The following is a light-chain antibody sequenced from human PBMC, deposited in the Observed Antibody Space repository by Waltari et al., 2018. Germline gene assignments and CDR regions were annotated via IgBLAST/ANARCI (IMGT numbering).Light chain of an antibody. CDR3: HQYMSAPLT. V-gene: IGKV4-1*01. J-gene: IGKJ4*01. Sequence: DIVMTQSPDSLAVSLGERATINSKSSQSILSSSNNKNWLGWYQQKPGQPPKLLFYWASTRESGVPDRFSGSGSGTHFTLTISSLQAEDVAVYYCHQYMSAPLTFGGGTRVEIK. CDR2: WAS. CDR1: QSILSSSNNKNW.